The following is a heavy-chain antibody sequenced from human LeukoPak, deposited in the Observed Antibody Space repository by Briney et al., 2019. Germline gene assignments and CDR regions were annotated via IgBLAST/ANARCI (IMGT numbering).Heavy chain of an antibody. CDR1: GDSINSHTYF. V-gene: IGHV4-39*07. CDR3: AMDTSVVVRFDY. J-gene: IGHJ4*02. D-gene: IGHD2-21*01. Sequence: SETLSLTCTVSGDSINSHTYFWGWVRQTPGKFLEWIGTVQYTGDTYYNPPLKSRVAISVDTSKNQFSLNLDSVTAADTAVYYCAMDTSVVVRFDYWGRGILVSVSS. CDR2: VQYTGDT.